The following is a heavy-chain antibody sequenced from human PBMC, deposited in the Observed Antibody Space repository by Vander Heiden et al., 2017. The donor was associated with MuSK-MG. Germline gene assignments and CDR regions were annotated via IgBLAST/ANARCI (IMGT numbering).Heavy chain of an antibody. CDR2: ISSSSSYI. V-gene: IGHV3-21*01. Sequence: EVQLVESGGGLVKPGGSLRLSCAASGFTFSSYSMNWVRQAPGKGLEWVSSISSSSSYIYYADAVKGRFTISRDNAKNSLYLQMKSLRAEDTAVYYCASSITMVRGAIRYWGQGTLVTVSS. D-gene: IGHD3-10*01. J-gene: IGHJ4*02. CDR1: GFTFSSYS. CDR3: ASSITMVRGAIRY.